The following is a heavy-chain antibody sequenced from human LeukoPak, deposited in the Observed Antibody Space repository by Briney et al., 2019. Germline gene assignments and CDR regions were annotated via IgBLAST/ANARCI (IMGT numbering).Heavy chain of an antibody. Sequence: GGSLRLSCAASGFIFSSYSMNWVRQAPGKGLEWVSSISSSSSYMYYADSVKGRFTISRDNAKNSLYLQMNSLRAEDTAVYYCARGRVVRGVKAYYYYYMDVWGKGTTVTISS. J-gene: IGHJ6*03. CDR3: ARGRVVRGVKAYYYYYMDV. V-gene: IGHV3-21*04. CDR1: GFIFSSYS. D-gene: IGHD3-10*01. CDR2: ISSSSSYM.